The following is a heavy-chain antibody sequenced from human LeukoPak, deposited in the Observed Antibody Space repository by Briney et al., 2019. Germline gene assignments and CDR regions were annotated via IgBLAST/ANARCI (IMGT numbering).Heavy chain of an antibody. D-gene: IGHD3-10*01. CDR1: GFTFSSYA. Sequence: GGSLRFSCAASGFTFSSYAMSWVRKAPGKGLDWVSAISGSGGSTYYADSVKGRFTISRDNSKNTLYLQMNSLRAEDTAVYYCAKEELLWFGELLFIDYWGQGTLVTVSS. CDR2: ISGSGGST. CDR3: AKEELLWFGELLFIDY. V-gene: IGHV3-23*01. J-gene: IGHJ4*02.